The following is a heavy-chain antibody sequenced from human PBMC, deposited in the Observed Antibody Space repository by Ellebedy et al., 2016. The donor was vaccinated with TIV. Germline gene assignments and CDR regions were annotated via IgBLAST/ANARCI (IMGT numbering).Heavy chain of an antibody. CDR3: ARVQLLADDILNL. Sequence: ASVKVSXXASGYAFTAYYLHWVRQAPGQGLEWIGRITPNSGGTDYAQKFQGRVTMTRDTPISTVYMELSGLRSDDTAVYYCARVQLLADDILNLWGQGTMVTVSS. CDR1: GYAFTAYY. CDR2: ITPNSGGT. V-gene: IGHV1-2*06. D-gene: IGHD3-9*01. J-gene: IGHJ3*01.